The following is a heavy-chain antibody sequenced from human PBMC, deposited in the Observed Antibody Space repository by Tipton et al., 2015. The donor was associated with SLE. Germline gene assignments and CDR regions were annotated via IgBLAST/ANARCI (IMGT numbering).Heavy chain of an antibody. CDR3: ARDHIAVAGYGMDV. D-gene: IGHD6-19*01. CDR2: IFHTGST. Sequence: TLSLTCTVSGGSISSGDYYWSWIRQHPEKGLEWIGYIFHTGSTHYNPSLKSRVTISLDTSENQFSLKLSSVTDADTAVYYCARDHIAVAGYGMDVWGQGTTVTVSS. CDR1: GGSISSGDYY. J-gene: IGHJ6*02. V-gene: IGHV4-30-4*01.